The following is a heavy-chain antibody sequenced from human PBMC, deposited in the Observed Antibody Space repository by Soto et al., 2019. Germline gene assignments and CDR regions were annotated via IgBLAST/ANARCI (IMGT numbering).Heavy chain of an antibody. CDR2: ISYDGGSQ. CDR3: ARNWNYAHYGMDV. Sequence: PGGSLRLSCAASGFTFNTYAIHWVRQAPAKGLEWVAVISYDGGSQHYADSVKGRFTISRDNSKNTLYLQMNSLRVEDTAVYYCARNWNYAHYGMDVWGQGTTVTVSS. D-gene: IGHD1-7*01. J-gene: IGHJ6*02. CDR1: GFTFNTYA. V-gene: IGHV3-30-3*01.